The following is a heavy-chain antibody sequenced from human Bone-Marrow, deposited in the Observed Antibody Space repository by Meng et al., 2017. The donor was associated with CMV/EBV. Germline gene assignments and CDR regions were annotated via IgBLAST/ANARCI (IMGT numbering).Heavy chain of an antibody. D-gene: IGHD2-2*01. CDR1: GYTFTSYG. V-gene: IGHV1-18*01. CDR2: ISAYNGNT. J-gene: IGHJ6*02. Sequence: ASAMDSCKASGYTFTSYGISWMRQAPGQGLEWMGWISAYNGNTNYAQKLQGRVTMTTDTSTSTAYKERRSLRSDDTAVYYCASSSTTLYGMDVWGQGTTVTVSS. CDR3: ASSSTTLYGMDV.